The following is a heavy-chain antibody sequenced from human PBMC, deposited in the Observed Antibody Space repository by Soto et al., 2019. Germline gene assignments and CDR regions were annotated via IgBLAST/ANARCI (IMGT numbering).Heavy chain of an antibody. J-gene: IGHJ4*02. CDR2: ISDDGDKR. Sequence: GGSLRLSCVGSGFTFSNYGMHWVRQPPGKGLEWVALISDDGDKRYYADSVRGRLIISRDNSKDTLYLQMNSLGPDDTAVYFCAKARVRIVGANSFDYWGQGTPVTVSP. D-gene: IGHD1-26*01. CDR3: AKARVRIVGANSFDY. V-gene: IGHV3-30*18. CDR1: GFTFSNYG.